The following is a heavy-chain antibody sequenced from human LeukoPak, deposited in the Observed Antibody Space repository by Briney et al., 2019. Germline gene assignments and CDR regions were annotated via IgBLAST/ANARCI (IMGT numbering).Heavy chain of an antibody. D-gene: IGHD6-6*01. CDR2: IYYSGST. J-gene: IGHJ4*02. V-gene: IGHV4-31*03. Sequence: SETLSLTCTVSGGSISSGGYYWSWIRQHPGKGLEWIGYIYYSGSTYYNPSLKSRVTISVDTSKNQFSLKLSSVTAADTAVYYCARREYSSSSYGYWGQGTLVTVSS. CDR3: ARREYSSSSYGY. CDR1: GGSISSGGYY.